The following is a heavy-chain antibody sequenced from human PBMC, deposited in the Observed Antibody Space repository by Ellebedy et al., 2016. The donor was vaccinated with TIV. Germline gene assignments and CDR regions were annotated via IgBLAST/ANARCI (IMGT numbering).Heavy chain of an antibody. J-gene: IGHJ4*02. CDR2: IKQDGSEK. CDR1: GFTFSSYW. Sequence: GESLKISXAASGFTFSSYWMSWVRQAPGKGLEWVANIKQDGSEKYYVDSVKGRFTISRDNAKNSLYLQMNSLRAEDTAVYYCAREFSVVVAAFDYWGQGTLVTVSS. CDR3: AREFSVVVAAFDY. D-gene: IGHD2-15*01. V-gene: IGHV3-7*03.